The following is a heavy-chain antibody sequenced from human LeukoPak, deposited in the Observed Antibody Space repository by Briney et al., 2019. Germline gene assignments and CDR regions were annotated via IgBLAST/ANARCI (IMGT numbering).Heavy chain of an antibody. CDR3: AGGSIVVVPAADY. Sequence: GGSLRLSCAASGFTFSSYGMHWVRQAPGKGLEWVAFIRYDGSNKYYADSVKGRFTISRDNSKNTLYLQMNSLRAEDTAVYYCAGGSIVVVPAADYWGRGTLVTVSS. J-gene: IGHJ4*02. CDR1: GFTFSSYG. V-gene: IGHV3-30*02. CDR2: IRYDGSNK. D-gene: IGHD2-2*01.